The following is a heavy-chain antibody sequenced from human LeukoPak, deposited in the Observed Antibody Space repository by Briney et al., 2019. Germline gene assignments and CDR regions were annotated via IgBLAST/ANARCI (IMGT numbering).Heavy chain of an antibody. CDR3: ARYSSITMVRGVIDYNWFDP. J-gene: IGHJ5*02. CDR2: IYPGDSDT. Sequence: GESLKISCKGSGYSFTSYWIGWVRQMPGKGLEWMGIIYPGDSDTRYSPSFQGQVTISADKSISTAYLQWSSLKASDTAMYYCARYSSITMVRGVIDYNWFDPWGQGTLVTVSS. D-gene: IGHD3-10*01. V-gene: IGHV5-51*01. CDR1: GYSFTSYW.